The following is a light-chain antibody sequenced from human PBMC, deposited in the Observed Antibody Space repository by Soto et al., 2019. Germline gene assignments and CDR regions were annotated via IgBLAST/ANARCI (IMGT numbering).Light chain of an antibody. Sequence: QSVLTQPPSVSAAPGQKVTISCSGSSSNIGNNYVSWYQQLPGTAPILLIYENSNRPSGIPDRFSGSKSGTSATLGITGLQTGDEADYYCGTWDSSLSAGVFGGGTKVTVL. V-gene: IGLV1-51*02. CDR2: ENS. J-gene: IGLJ3*02. CDR1: SSNIGNNY. CDR3: GTWDSSLSAGV.